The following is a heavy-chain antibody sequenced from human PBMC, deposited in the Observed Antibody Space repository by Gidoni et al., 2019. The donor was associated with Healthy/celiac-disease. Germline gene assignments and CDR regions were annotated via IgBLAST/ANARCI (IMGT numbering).Heavy chain of an antibody. CDR3: ARHGTYYDSSAQGAFDI. J-gene: IGHJ3*02. Sequence: KSRVTISVDTSKNQFSLKLSSVTAADTAVYYCARHGTYYDSSAQGAFDIWGQGTMVTVSS. D-gene: IGHD3-22*01. V-gene: IGHV4-59*08.